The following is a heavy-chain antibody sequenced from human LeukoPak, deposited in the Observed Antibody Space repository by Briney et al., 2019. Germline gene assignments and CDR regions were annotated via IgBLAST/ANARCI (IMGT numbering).Heavy chain of an antibody. Sequence: GGSLRLSCAASGFTFSSYAMHWVRQAPGKGLEYVSAISSNGGSTYYANSVKGRFTISRDNAKNSLYLQMNSLRAEDTAVYYCARHPYSYGLGCLDPWGQGTLVTVSS. CDR3: ARHPYSYGLGCLDP. V-gene: IGHV3-64*01. D-gene: IGHD5-18*01. CDR2: ISSNGGST. J-gene: IGHJ5*02. CDR1: GFTFSSYA.